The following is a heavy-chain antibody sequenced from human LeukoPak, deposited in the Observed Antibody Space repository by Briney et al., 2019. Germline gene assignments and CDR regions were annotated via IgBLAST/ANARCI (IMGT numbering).Heavy chain of an antibody. V-gene: IGHV5-51*01. CDR2: IYPGDSDT. J-gene: IGHJ1*01. CDR3: ARATAGTSTFQH. CDR1: GYRFTSYW. D-gene: IGHD6-13*01. Sequence: GESLKISCKGSGYRFTSYWIGWVRQMSGKGLEWMGTIYPGDSDTRYSPSFQGQVTISADKSVSSAYLQWRSLKASDTATYFCARATAGTSTFQHWGQGTLVTVSS.